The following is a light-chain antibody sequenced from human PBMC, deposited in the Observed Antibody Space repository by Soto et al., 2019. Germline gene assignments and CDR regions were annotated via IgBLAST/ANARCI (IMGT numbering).Light chain of an antibody. V-gene: IGKV3-20*01. Sequence: EIVMTQSPATLSVSPGERATLSCRASQSVSSKLAWYQQKPGQAPRLLIYGASSRATGIPDRFSASGSGTDFTLTISRLESEDSAVYYCQHYGSSPGLTFGGGTKVDIK. CDR3: QHYGSSPGLT. CDR1: QSVSSK. CDR2: GAS. J-gene: IGKJ4*01.